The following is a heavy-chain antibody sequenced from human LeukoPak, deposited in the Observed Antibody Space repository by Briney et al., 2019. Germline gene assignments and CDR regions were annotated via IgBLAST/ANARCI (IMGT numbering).Heavy chain of an antibody. CDR3: ATHCSSTSCPFDY. V-gene: IGHV1-69*13. D-gene: IGHD2-2*01. J-gene: IGHJ4*02. CDR2: IIPIFGTA. Sequence: SVKVSCKASGGTFSSYAISWVRQAPGQGLEWMGGIIPIFGTANYAQKFQGRVTITADESTSTAYMELSSLRSEDTAVYYCATHCSSTSCPFDYWGQGTLVTVSS. CDR1: GGTFSSYA.